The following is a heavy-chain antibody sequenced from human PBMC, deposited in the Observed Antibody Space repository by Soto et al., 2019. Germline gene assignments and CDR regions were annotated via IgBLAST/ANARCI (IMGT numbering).Heavy chain of an antibody. CDR1: GFSFSSYA. D-gene: IGHD1-1*01. CDR3: AKDAHDWNQGFFDC. Sequence: PGGSVRLSCAASGFSFSSYAMTWVRQAPGKGLEWVSCISNDDRTTYYADSVKGRFTISRDNSKNTLYLQMNSLRAEDTAVYYSAKDAHDWNQGFFDCWGQGTLVTVSS. J-gene: IGHJ4*02. CDR2: ISNDDRTT. V-gene: IGHV3-23*01.